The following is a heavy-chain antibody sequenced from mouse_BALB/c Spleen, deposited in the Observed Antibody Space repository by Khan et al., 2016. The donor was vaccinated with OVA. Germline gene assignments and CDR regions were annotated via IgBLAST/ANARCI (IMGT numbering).Heavy chain of an antibody. CDR1: GYSITSDYA. D-gene: IGHD3-3*01. J-gene: IGHJ3*01. CDR3: ARGRAY. V-gene: IGHV3-2*02. Sequence: EVQLQESGPGLVKPSQSLSLTCTVTGYSITSDYAWNWIRQFPGNKLEWMGYINYSGSTSYTPSLKSRISITRDTSKNRFFLQLNSVTTEDTATYCCARGRAYWGQGTLVTVSA. CDR2: INYSGST.